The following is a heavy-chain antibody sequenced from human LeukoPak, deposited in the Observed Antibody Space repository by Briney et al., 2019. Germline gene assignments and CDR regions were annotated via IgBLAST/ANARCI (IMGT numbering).Heavy chain of an antibody. J-gene: IGHJ3*02. CDR2: ISSSSSYI. D-gene: IGHD5-18*01. CDR1: GFTFSSYS. V-gene: IGHV3-21*01. CDR3: ARGPLEGIQLWLMSAFDI. Sequence: AGSLRLSCAASGFTFSSYSMNWVRQAPGKGLEWVSSISSSSSYIYYADSVKGRFTISRDNAKNSLYLQMNSLRAEDTAVYYCARGPLEGIQLWLMSAFDIWGQGTMVTVSS.